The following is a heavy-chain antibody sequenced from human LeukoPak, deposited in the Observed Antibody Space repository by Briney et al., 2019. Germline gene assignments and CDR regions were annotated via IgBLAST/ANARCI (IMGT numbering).Heavy chain of an antibody. V-gene: IGHV4-34*01. CDR2: INHSGST. J-gene: IGHJ4*02. CDR3: ARGDYSFDY. Sequence: PSETLSLTCAVYGGSFSGYYWSWLRQPPGKGLEGIGEINHSGSTNYNPSLKSRVTISVDTSKNQFSLKLSSVTAADTAVYYWARGDYSFDYWGQGTLVTVSS. CDR1: GGSFSGYY.